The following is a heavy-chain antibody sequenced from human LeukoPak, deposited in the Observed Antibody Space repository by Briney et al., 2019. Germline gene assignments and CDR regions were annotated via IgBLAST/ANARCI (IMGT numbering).Heavy chain of an antibody. J-gene: IGHJ4*02. CDR3: ASGYYFDY. V-gene: IGHV1-46*01. Sequence: GASVKVSCKASGYTLTSYYLHWVRQAPGQGLEWMAIINPSGDTTSHAQKFQGRVTMTRDTSASTVYMELSSLRSEDTAVYYCASGYYFDYWGQGTLVTVSS. CDR1: GYTLTSYY. D-gene: IGHD6-13*01. CDR2: INPSGDTT.